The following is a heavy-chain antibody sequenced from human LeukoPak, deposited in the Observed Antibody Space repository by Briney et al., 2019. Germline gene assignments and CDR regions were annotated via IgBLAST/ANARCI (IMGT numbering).Heavy chain of an antibody. CDR1: GFTFRNYW. V-gene: IGHV3-7*04. J-gene: IGHJ4*02. CDR3: VRWSTAFDY. CDR2: INQGGTEN. Sequence: PGGSLRLSCAASGFTFRNYWMAWVRQAPGNGLECVANINQGGTENYYVDSVEGRFTISRDNAENSLYLQMNSLRAEDTAVYYCVRWSTAFDYWGQGALVTVSS. D-gene: IGHD2-21*02.